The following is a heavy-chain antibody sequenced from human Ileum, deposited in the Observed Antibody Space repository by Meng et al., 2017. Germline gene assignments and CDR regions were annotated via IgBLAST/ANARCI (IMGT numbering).Heavy chain of an antibody. V-gene: IGHV4-34*02. Sequence: QVQQPQRGAGLLKPSETLSLTCAANGWLFSGDYWSWIRQPPGKGLEWIGEISHSGSTHYNPSLKSRLTISVDTSNNQFSLKLNSVTAADTAVYYCARGGVAARLGTWGQGALVTVSS. CDR2: ISHSGST. CDR1: GWLFSGDY. J-gene: IGHJ4*02. CDR3: ARGGVAARLGT. D-gene: IGHD6-6*01.